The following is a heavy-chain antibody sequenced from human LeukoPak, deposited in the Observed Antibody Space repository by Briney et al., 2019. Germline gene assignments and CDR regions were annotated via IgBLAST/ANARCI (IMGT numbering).Heavy chain of an antibody. D-gene: IGHD3-10*01. CDR3: ARDTMVRGVRFFVDL. CDR1: GVSVYSSNYY. J-gene: IGHJ5*02. CDR2: MYYSGKS. Sequence: SETLSLTCTVSGVSVYSSNYYWGWIRQPPGKGLEWIGSMYYSGKSYYNPSLMSRVTISVDTSKNQFSLKLSPVTAADTAVYYCARDTMVRGVRFFVDLWGQGALVTVSS. V-gene: IGHV4-39*07.